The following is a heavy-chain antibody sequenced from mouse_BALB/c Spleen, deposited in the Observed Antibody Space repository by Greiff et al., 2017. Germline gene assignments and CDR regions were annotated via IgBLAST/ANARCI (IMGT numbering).Heavy chain of an antibody. J-gene: IGHJ4*01. CDR2: ISSGGST. CDR1: GFTFSSYA. V-gene: IGHV5-6-5*01. Sequence: EVMLVESGGGLVKPGGSLKLSCAASGFTFSSYAMSWVRQTPEKRLEWVASISSGGSTYYPDSVKGRFTISRDNARNILYLQMSSLRSEDTAMYYCARLGDYPLYYAMDYWGQGTSVTVSS. D-gene: IGHD2-4*01. CDR3: ARLGDYPLYYAMDY.